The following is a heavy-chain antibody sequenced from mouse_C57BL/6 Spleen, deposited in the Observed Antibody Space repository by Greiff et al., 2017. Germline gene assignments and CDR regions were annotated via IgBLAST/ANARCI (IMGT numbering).Heavy chain of an antibody. CDR2: IYPGDGDT. V-gene: IGHV1-80*01. Sequence: QVQLQQSGAELVKPGASVKISCKASGYAFSSYWMNWVKQRPGKGLEWIGQIYPGDGDTNYNGKFKGKATLTADKSSSTAYMQLSSLTSEDSAVYFCAREGTKDDYDRGFAYWGQGTLVTVSA. D-gene: IGHD2-4*01. CDR3: AREGTKDDYDRGFAY. J-gene: IGHJ3*01. CDR1: GYAFSSYW.